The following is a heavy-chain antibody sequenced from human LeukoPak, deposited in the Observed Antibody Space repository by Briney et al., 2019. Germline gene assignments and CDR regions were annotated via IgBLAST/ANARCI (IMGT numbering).Heavy chain of an antibody. CDR3: ARDRWELLSNSYHYCGLDV. CDR2: IRGSGGST. CDR1: GFTFSSYA. J-gene: IGHJ6*02. Sequence: GGSLRLSCAASGFTFSSYAMSWVRQAPGKGLEWISTIRGSGGSTNYADSVKGRFTISRDNAKNSLYLQMNSLRAEDTAVYYCARDRWELLSNSYHYCGLDVWGQGTTVTVSS. V-gene: IGHV3-23*01. D-gene: IGHD2-15*01.